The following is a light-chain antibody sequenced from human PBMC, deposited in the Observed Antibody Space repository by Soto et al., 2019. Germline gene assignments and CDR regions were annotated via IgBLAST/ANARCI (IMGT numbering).Light chain of an antibody. V-gene: IGLV1-40*01. CDR3: QSYDSSLSGSKV. Sequence: QSVLTQPPSVSGAPGQRVNISCTGSNSNIGSGYDVHWYQQLPGAAPKLLIYGNINRPSGVPDRFSGSKSGASAFLVITGLQAEDEADYYCQSYDSSLSGSKVFGGGTKLTVL. J-gene: IGLJ3*02. CDR2: GNI. CDR1: NSNIGSGYD.